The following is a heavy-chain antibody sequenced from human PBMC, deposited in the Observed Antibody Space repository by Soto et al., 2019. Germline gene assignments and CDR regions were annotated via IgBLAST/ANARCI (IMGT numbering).Heavy chain of an antibody. D-gene: IGHD3-16*01. CDR2: INLNNGKT. CDR1: GYTFTRYG. J-gene: IGHJ4*02. V-gene: IGHV1-18*04. Sequence: QVQLVQSGAEVKKPGASVTVSCKASGYTFTRYGISCVRQAPGQGLEWMGWINLNNGKTDYQRRLQGRVTMTTDTYTTTVYMELRNLRPDDAAIYYCARNPPGGEQCDYWGQGTLVTVSS. CDR3: ARNPPGGEQCDY.